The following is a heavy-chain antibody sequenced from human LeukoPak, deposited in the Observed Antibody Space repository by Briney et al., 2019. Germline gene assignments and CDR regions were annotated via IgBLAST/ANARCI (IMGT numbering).Heavy chain of an antibody. D-gene: IGHD3-22*01. CDR2: ISPSGGST. Sequence: GASVKVSCKAFGYTFTSNYMHWVRQAPGQGPEWMGVISPSGGSTTYAQKFQGRVTLTRDMSTSTDYLELSSLRSEDTAVYYCARVVITMIANWFDPWGQGTLVTVSS. CDR3: ARVVITMIANWFDP. CDR1: GYTFTSNY. J-gene: IGHJ5*02. V-gene: IGHV1-46*01.